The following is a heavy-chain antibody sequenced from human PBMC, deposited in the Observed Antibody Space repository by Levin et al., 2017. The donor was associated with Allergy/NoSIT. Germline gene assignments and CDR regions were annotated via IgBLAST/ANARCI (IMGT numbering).Heavy chain of an antibody. Sequence: GESLKISCKGSGYSFTSYWISWVRQMPGKGLEWMGRIDPSDSYTNYSPSFQGHVTISADKSISTAYVQWSSLKASATAIYYCAMLSSGWTGGPDAFDIWGQGTMVTVSS. J-gene: IGHJ3*02. D-gene: IGHD6-19*01. CDR3: AMLSSGWTGGPDAFDI. CDR2: IDPSDSYT. CDR1: GYSFTSYW. V-gene: IGHV5-10-1*01.